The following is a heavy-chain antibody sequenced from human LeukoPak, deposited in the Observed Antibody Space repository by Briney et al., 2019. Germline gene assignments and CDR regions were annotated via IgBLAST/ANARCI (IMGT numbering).Heavy chain of an antibody. V-gene: IGHV4-39*01. CDR3: ARQWVSDSYDNSGYYAIDY. CDR2: IYYSGST. CDR1: GDSISSSSYY. D-gene: IGHD3-22*01. Sequence: SETLSLTCTVSGDSISSSSYYRGWIRQPPGRGLEWIGTIYYSGSTYYNPSLKSRVTISVDTSKNQFSLNLISVAAADTAVYYCARQWVSDSYDNSGYYAIDYWGQGTLVTVSS. J-gene: IGHJ4*02.